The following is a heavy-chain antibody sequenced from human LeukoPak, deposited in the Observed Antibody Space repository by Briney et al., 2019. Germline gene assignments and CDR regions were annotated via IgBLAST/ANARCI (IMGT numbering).Heavy chain of an antibody. Sequence: GGSLRLSCAASGFTLSSYAMSWVRQAPGKGLEWVSAISGSSGNTHYADSVKGRFTISRDNSKNTLYLQMNSLRAEDTAKYYCAKPARVGAVDYWGQGTLVTVSS. D-gene: IGHD6-13*01. CDR3: AKPARVGAVDY. CDR1: GFTLSSYA. CDR2: ISGSSGNT. J-gene: IGHJ4*02. V-gene: IGHV3-23*01.